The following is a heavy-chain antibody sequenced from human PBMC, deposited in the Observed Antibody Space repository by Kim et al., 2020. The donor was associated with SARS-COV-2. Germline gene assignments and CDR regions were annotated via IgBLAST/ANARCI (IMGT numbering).Heavy chain of an antibody. CDR2: INHSGST. CDR3: AISDYYDSSGIDY. D-gene: IGHD3-22*01. CDR1: GGSFSGYY. J-gene: IGHJ4*02. Sequence: SETLSLTCAVYGGSFSGYYWSWIRQPPGKGLEWIGEINHSGSTNYNPSLKSRVTISVDTSKNQFSLKLSSVTAADTAVYYCAISDYYDSSGIDYWGQGTLVTVSS. V-gene: IGHV4-34*01.